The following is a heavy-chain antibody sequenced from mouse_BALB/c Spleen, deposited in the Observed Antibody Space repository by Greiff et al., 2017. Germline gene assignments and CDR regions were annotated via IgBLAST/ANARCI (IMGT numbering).Heavy chain of an antibody. CDR2: ISNGGGST. CDR1: GFTFSSYT. Sequence: DVHLVESGGGLVQPGGSLKLSCAASGFTFSSYTMSWVRQTPEKRLEWVAYISNGGGSTYYPDTVKGRFTISRDNAKNTLYLQMSSLKSEDTAMYYCARPLRYAMDYWGQGTSVTVSS. CDR3: ARPLRYAMDY. J-gene: IGHJ4*01. D-gene: IGHD1-1*01. V-gene: IGHV5-12-2*01.